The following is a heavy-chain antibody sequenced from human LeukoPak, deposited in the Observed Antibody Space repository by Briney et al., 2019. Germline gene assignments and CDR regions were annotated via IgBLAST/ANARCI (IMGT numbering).Heavy chain of an antibody. CDR2: INHSGST. J-gene: IGHJ4*02. V-gene: IGHV4-34*01. Sequence: PSETLSLTCAVYGGSFSGYYWSWIRQPPGKGLEWIGEINHSGSTNYNPSLKSRVTISVGTSKNQFSLKLSSVTAADTAVYYCARGRRRITMVRGVICGDKFDYWGQGTLVTVSS. CDR3: ARGRRRITMVRGVICGDKFDY. CDR1: GGSFSGYY. D-gene: IGHD3-10*01.